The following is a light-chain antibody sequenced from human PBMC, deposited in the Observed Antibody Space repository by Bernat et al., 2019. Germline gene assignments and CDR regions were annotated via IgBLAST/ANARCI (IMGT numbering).Light chain of an antibody. CDR3: SSYVGSYNYV. V-gene: IGLV2-8*01. CDR2: EVS. Sequence: QSALTQPPTASGSPGQSVTISCTGSSRDIGGYRYVSWFQQHPGKAPSLIIYEVSKRPSGVPDRFSASKSGSTASLTISGLRDEDEADYFCSSYVGSYNYVFGTGTKVVVL. J-gene: IGLJ1*01. CDR1: SRDIGGYRY.